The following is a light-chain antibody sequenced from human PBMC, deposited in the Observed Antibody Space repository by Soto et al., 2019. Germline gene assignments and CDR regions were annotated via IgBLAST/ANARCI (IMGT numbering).Light chain of an antibody. CDR2: DAS. Sequence: DIQMTQSPSSLSASVGDRVTITCQASQDIRKFLNWYQQKPGKAPKLLINDASNLETGVPSRFSGSGSGTDFTFTINSLQPEDIATYYCQHYDNSVTFGPGTKVDLK. CDR1: QDIRKF. V-gene: IGKV1-33*01. J-gene: IGKJ3*01. CDR3: QHYDNSVT.